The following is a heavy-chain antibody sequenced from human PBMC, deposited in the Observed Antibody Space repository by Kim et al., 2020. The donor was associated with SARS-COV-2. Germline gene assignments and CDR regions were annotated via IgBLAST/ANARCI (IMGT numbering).Heavy chain of an antibody. Sequence: TYYNPSLKSRVTISIDTSENQFSLKLSSVTAADTAIYYCARGDPYASGDYWGQGTLVTVSS. D-gene: IGHD3-10*01. CDR2: T. J-gene: IGHJ4*02. CDR3: ARGDPYASGDY. V-gene: IGHV4-31*02.